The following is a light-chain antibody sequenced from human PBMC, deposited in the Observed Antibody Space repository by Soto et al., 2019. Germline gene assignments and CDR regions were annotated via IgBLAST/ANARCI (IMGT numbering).Light chain of an antibody. CDR2: DAS. CDR1: QSVNSY. J-gene: IGKJ1*01. CDR3: QQRSNWPPWT. Sequence: EIVLTQSPATLSLSPGERATLSCRASQSVNSYLAWYQQKPGQAPRLLIYDASNRATGIPARFSGSGSWTDFTLTISSLEPEDFPVYYCQQRSNWPPWTFGQGTKVEIK. V-gene: IGKV3-11*01.